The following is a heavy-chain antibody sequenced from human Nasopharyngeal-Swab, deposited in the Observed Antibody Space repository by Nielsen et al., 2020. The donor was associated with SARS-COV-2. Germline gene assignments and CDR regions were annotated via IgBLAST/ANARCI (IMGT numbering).Heavy chain of an antibody. CDR2: IYSGGGS. J-gene: IGHJ4*02. Sequence: WIRQPPGKGLEWVSVIYSGGGSYYADSVKGRFTISRDNFKNMLYLQMNSLRAEDTAMYYCTREDRYAWGSFDHWGQGTRVTVSS. D-gene: IGHD3-16*01. V-gene: IGHV3-53*01. CDR3: TREDRYAWGSFDH.